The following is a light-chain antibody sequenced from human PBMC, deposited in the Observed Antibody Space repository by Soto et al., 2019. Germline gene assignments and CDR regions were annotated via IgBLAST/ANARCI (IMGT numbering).Light chain of an antibody. CDR3: QQYNIWPPIT. CDR1: QVISTA. V-gene: IGKV3-15*01. Sequence: DIEQTQSPCFVSPSIGENVTITCRASQVISTALAWYQQKPGQSPRLLIYCAYTIAAGVPARFSGSGSATEFTLTITSLQSEDIALYYCQQYNIWPPITFGQGTRLEI. J-gene: IGKJ5*01. CDR2: CAY.